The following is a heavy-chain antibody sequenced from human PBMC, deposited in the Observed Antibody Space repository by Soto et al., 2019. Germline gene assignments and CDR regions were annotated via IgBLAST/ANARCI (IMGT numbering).Heavy chain of an antibody. Sequence: LQSGGGLVQPGESLTVSCAASGFPFSSTDMTWVRQAPGKGLEWVSTIDGSGGTTYYADSVKGRFTISRDNSINTVYLQMNSMRADDTAIYYCAKNSGWFNTWGQGALVTVSS. CDR2: IDGSGGTT. D-gene: IGHD3-10*01. J-gene: IGHJ5*02. V-gene: IGHV3-23*01. CDR3: AKNSGWFNT. CDR1: GFPFSSTD.